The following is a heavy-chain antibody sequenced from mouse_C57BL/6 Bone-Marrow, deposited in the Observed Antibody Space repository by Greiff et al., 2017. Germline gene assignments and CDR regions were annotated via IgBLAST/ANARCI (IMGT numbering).Heavy chain of an antibody. CDR2: IDPATGNT. J-gene: IGHJ3*01. Sequence: PLQPSVAELVRPGASVKLSCTASGFHIQHTYMHWVTQRPEQGLEWIGRIDPATGNTKYAPKFQGKATRTADTSSNTADLQLSSLTSEDTAIDYCAREEGNYVWFAYWGQGTLVTVSA. CDR1: GFHIQHTY. CDR3: AREEGNYVWFAY. V-gene: IGHV14-3*01. D-gene: IGHD2-1*01.